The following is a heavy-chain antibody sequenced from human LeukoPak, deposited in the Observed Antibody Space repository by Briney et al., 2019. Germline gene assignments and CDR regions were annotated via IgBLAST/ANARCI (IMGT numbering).Heavy chain of an antibody. CDR1: GGSFSGYY. Sequence: PSETLSLTCAVYGGSFSGYYWSWIRQPPGKGLEWIGCLFYSGNTNSNPSLKSRVTISADTSKNQFSLRLNSVTAADTAVYFCGRVRTGNTGSPEYFEDWGQGTLVTVSS. CDR3: GRVRTGNTGSPEYFED. J-gene: IGHJ1*01. CDR2: LFYSGNT. D-gene: IGHD5-12*01. V-gene: IGHV4-59*01.